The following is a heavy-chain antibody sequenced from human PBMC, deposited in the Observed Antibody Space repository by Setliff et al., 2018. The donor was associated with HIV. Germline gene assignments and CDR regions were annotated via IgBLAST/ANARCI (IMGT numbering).Heavy chain of an antibody. V-gene: IGHV4-59*08. J-gene: IGHJ4*02. Sequence: PSETLSLTCAVYGGSISSHYWGWVRQPPGKGLEWMGYIYYSGSTYYNPSLKSLVTISVDTSKNQFSLKLTSVTAADTAVYYCATADYMYGRNIFDYWDQGTLVTVSS. CDR3: ATADYMYGRNIFDY. CDR1: GGSISSHY. D-gene: IGHD5-12*01. CDR2: IYYSGST.